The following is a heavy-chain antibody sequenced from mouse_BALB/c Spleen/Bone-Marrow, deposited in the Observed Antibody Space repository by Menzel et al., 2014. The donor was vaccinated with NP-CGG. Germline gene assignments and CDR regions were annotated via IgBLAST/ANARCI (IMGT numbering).Heavy chain of an antibody. Sequence: QVQLQQSGAELASPGASVKMSCKASGYTFTDYTIQWVEQRPGQGLKWIGYVNPRSGYANYNQKFKDKATLTADKSSSTAFMQLSSLTSEDSAVYYCARPKGFALDYWGQGTALTVSS. CDR1: GYTFTDYT. CDR2: VNPRSGYA. V-gene: IGHV1-4*01. J-gene: IGHJ2*01. CDR3: ARPKGFALDY.